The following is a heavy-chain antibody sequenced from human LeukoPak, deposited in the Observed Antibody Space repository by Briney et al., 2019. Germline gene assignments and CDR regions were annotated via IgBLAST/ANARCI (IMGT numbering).Heavy chain of an antibody. CDR2: IYYSGST. D-gene: IGHD2-8*01. V-gene: IGHV4-30-4*01. J-gene: IGHJ4*02. Sequence: KPSETLSLTCTVSGGSISSGDYYWSWIRQPPGKGLEWIGYIYYSGSTYYNPSLKSRVTISVDTSKNQFSLKLSSVTAADTAVYYCARAWVGYCTKGVCYYFDYWGQRTLVTVSS. CDR3: ARAWVGYCTKGVCYYFDY. CDR1: GGSISSGDYY.